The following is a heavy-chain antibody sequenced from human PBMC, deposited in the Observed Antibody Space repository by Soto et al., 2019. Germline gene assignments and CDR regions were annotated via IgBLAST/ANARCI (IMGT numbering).Heavy chain of an antibody. Sequence: EVQLVESGGGLVKPGGSLRLSCAASGFTFSSYSMNWVRQAPGKGLDWVSSISSGGDYIFYAASVKGRFTISTDNAKHSLFLPLNRLNAEDTAVYLCARSLVGDAFNVWGQGTVVTVSS. D-gene: IGHD2-8*02. CDR2: ISSGGDYI. CDR1: GFTFSSYS. V-gene: IGHV3-21*01. J-gene: IGHJ3*01. CDR3: ARSLVGDAFNV.